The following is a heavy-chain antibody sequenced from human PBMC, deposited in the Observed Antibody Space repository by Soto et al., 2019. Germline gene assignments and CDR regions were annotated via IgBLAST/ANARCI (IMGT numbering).Heavy chain of an antibody. V-gene: IGHV3-7*03. CDR3: ARGRGFSSWSYYFDY. D-gene: IGHD6-13*01. J-gene: IGHJ4*02. Sequence: GGSLRLSCAASGFTFSSYWMSWVRQAPGKGLEWVANIKQDGSEKYYVDSVKGRFTISRDNAKNSLYLQMNSLRAEDTAVYYCARGRGFSSWSYYFDYWGQGTLVTVSS. CDR2: IKQDGSEK. CDR1: GFTFSSYW.